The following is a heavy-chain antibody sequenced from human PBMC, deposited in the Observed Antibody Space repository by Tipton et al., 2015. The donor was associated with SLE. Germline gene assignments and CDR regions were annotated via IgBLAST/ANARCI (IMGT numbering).Heavy chain of an antibody. CDR2: ISSSGSTI. D-gene: IGHD7-27*01. J-gene: IGHJ4*02. Sequence: QLVQSGGGLVQPGGSLRLSCAASGFSFSSYSMNWVRQAPGKGLEWVSYISSSGSTIYYADSVKGRFTISRDNAKNSLYLQMNSLRAEDTAVYYCARDLNWDYYFDYWGQGTLVTVSS. CDR3: ARDLNWDYYFDY. V-gene: IGHV3-48*04. CDR1: GFSFSSYS.